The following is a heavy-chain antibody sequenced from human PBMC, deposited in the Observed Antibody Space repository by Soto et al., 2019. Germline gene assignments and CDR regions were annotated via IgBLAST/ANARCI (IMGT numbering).Heavy chain of an antibody. CDR1: GYTFTSYG. D-gene: IGHD6-13*01. CDR3: ARELGIAAAGPQLGYYYYYGMDV. J-gene: IGHJ6*02. V-gene: IGHV1-69*13. Sequence: GSPVKVSCKASGYTFTSYGISLVRHAPEQGLEWMGGIIPIFGTANYAQKFQGRVTITADESTSTAYMELSSLRSEDTAVYYCARELGIAAAGPQLGYYYYYGMDVWGQGTTVTVSS. CDR2: IIPIFGTA.